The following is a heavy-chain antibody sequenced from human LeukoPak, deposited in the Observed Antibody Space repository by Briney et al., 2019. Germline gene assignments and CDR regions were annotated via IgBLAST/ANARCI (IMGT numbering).Heavy chain of an antibody. D-gene: IGHD6-13*01. CDR2: MWTDRSDK. CDR1: GFIFRNFA. Sequence: GGSLRLSCAASGFIFRNFAMQWVRQAPGKGLEWVGVMWTDRSDKYYADSVKGRFTISRDNSKNTVYLQMNSLRAEDTAVYYCTRAPIGAAGPFDFWGQGTLVTVSS. J-gene: IGHJ4*02. CDR3: TRAPIGAAGPFDF. V-gene: IGHV3-33*01.